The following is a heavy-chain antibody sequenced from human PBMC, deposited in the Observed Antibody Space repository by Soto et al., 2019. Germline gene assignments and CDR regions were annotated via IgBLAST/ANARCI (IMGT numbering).Heavy chain of an antibody. CDR3: ARGGGIKIFAVATTNCFDT. V-gene: IGHV1-2*04. Sequence: ASVKVSCKASGYTFTGYYMHWVRQAPGQGLEWMGWINPNSGGTNYAQKFKGWVTMTRDTSISTAYMELSRLRSDDTAVYYCARGGGIKIFAVATTNCFDTWGQGTLVTVSS. CDR2: INPNSGGT. CDR1: GYTFTGYY. J-gene: IGHJ5*02. D-gene: IGHD3-3*01.